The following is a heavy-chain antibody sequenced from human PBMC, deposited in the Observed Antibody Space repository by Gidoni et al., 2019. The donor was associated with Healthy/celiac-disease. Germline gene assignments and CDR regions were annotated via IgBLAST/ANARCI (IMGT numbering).Heavy chain of an antibody. CDR2: IRRKGDGGTK. Sequence: EVQLVESGGGLVKPGRSLRLSCPASGFTFGAYAMGWFRQGPGKGLEWGGFIRRKGDGGTKENSESVKGRFNNSRDDSKSKGELQMNRLKTEETDVYYCTKESGSYFRGAFDIWGQGTMVTVSS. D-gene: IGHD1-26*01. V-gene: IGHV3-49*05. CDR1: GFTFGAYA. CDR3: TKESGSYFRGAFDI. J-gene: IGHJ3*02.